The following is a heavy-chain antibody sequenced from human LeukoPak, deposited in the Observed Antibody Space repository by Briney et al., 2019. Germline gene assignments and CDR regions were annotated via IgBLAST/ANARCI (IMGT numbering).Heavy chain of an antibody. J-gene: IGHJ4*02. CDR1: RFTFSDYA. V-gene: IGHV3-23*01. CDR3: AKKYYYDKSRFYRDVADS. CDR2: IGIGGST. Sequence: TGGSLRLSCAASRFTFSDYAMTWLRQAPGKGLELVSSIGIGGSTDYKDSVRGRFTISRDNSKNTLYLQMSSLRDEDTAVYYCAKKYYYDKSRFYRDVADSWGLGTLVTVSS. D-gene: IGHD3-22*01.